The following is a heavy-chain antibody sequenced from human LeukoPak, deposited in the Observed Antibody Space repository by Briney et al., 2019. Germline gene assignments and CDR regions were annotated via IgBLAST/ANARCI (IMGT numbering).Heavy chain of an antibody. D-gene: IGHD6-13*01. J-gene: IGHJ6*02. CDR3: ARGQQLAQMVQVHYYYGMDV. V-gene: IGHV4-34*01. Sequence: PSETLSLTCAVYGGSFSGYYWSWIRQPPGKGLEWIGEINHSGSTNYNPSLKSRVTISVDTSKNQFSLKLSSVTAADTAVYYCARGQQLAQMVQVHYYYGMDVWGQGTTVTVSS. CDR1: GGSFSGYY. CDR2: INHSGST.